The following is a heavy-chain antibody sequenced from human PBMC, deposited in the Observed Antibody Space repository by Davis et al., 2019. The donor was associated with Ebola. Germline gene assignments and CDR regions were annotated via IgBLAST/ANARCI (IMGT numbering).Heavy chain of an antibody. CDR1: GGSISSSSYY. CDR3: ARAPENRGYFDY. Sequence: PSETLSLTCTVSGGSISSSSYYWGWIRQPPGKGLEWIGSIYYSGSTYYNPSLKSRVTISVDTSKNQFSLKLSSVTAADTAVYYCARAPENRGYFDYWGQGTLVTVSS. J-gene: IGHJ4*02. D-gene: IGHD1-14*01. CDR2: IYYSGST. V-gene: IGHV4-39*07.